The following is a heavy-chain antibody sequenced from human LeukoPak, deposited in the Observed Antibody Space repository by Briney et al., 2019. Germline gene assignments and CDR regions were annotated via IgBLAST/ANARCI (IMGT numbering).Heavy chain of an antibody. CDR1: RGSISSHY. D-gene: IGHD3-10*01. CDR2: IHISGRT. J-gene: IGHJ5*02. CDR3: ARSRQASGLFSS. Sequence: SETLSLTCTVSRGSISSHYWSWIRQPPGKGLEWIGYIHISGRTNSNPALKSRVTISVDRPKNQFFLNVTSLTAADTAVYYCARSRQASGLFSSWGQGTLVVVSS. V-gene: IGHV4-59*11.